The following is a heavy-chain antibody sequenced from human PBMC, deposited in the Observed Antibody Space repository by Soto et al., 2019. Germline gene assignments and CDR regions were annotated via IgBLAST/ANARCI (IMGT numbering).Heavy chain of an antibody. CDR3: ASAYYYDSSGYPFDY. D-gene: IGHD3-22*01. CDR2: ISSSSSTI. Sequence: GGSLRLSCAASGFTFSSYSMNWVRQAPGKGLEWVSYISSSSSTIYYADSVKGRFTISRDNAKNSLYLQMNSLRDEDTAVYYCASAYYYDSSGYPFDYWGQGTLVTVSS. CDR1: GFTFSSYS. V-gene: IGHV3-48*02. J-gene: IGHJ4*02.